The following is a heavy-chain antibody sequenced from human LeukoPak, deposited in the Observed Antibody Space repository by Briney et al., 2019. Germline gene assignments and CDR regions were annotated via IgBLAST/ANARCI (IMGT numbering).Heavy chain of an antibody. J-gene: IGHJ3*02. CDR3: ARTYSAHDAFDI. D-gene: IGHD6-13*01. V-gene: IGHV4-34*01. CDR1: GGSFSGYY. Sequence: SETLSLTCAVYGGSFSGYYWSWIRQPPGKGLEWIGEINHSGSTNYNPSLKSRVTMSVDTSKNQFSLKLSSVTAADTAVYYCARTYSAHDAFDIWGQGTMVTVSS. CDR2: INHSGST.